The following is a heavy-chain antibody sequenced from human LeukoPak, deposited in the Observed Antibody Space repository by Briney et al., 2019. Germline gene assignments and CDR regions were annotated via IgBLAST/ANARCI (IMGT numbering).Heavy chain of an antibody. CDR2: IYPGDSDT. Sequence: GESLKISCKGSGYSFTSYWIGWVRQMPGKGLEWMGIIYPGDSDTRYSPSFRGQVTISADKSISTAYLQWSSLKASDTAMYYCARHSPGYCTNGVCYTPADYWGQGTLVTVSS. J-gene: IGHJ4*02. V-gene: IGHV5-51*01. CDR1: GYSFTSYW. CDR3: ARHSPGYCTNGVCYTPADY. D-gene: IGHD2-8*01.